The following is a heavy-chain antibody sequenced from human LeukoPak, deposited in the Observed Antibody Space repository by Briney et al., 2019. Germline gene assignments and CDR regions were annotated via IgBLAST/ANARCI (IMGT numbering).Heavy chain of an antibody. CDR2: ISATGGTT. V-gene: IGHV3-23*01. D-gene: IGHD6-25*01. Sequence: GGSLRLSYAASGFSFSSYAMSWVRQAPGKGLEWVSTISATGGTTYYADSVKGRFTISRDNPKNTLYLQMNSLRAEDTAVYYCAKDEPRAGFWGQGTLVTVSS. CDR3: AKDEPRAGF. CDR1: GFSFSSYA. J-gene: IGHJ4*02.